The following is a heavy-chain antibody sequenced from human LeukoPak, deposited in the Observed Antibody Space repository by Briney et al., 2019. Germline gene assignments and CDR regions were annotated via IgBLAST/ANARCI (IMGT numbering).Heavy chain of an antibody. CDR2: INPNSGGT. V-gene: IGHV1-2*02. CDR3: ARVTRFYYYYYMDV. CDR1: GYTFTGYY. Sequence: ASVKVSCKASGYTFTGYYMHWVRQAPGQGLEWMGWINPNSGGTNYAQKFQGRVTMTRDTSISTAYMELSRLRSDDTAVYYCARVTRFYYYYYMDVWGKGTTVTISS. J-gene: IGHJ6*03.